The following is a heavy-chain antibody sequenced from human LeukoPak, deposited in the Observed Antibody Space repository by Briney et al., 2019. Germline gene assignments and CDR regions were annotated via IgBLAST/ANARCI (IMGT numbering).Heavy chain of an antibody. D-gene: IGHD1-26*01. V-gene: IGHV3-23*01. CDR2: ISGSGGST. CDR1: GFTFSSYA. CDR3: AKVIVGATRAEYFQH. J-gene: IGHJ1*01. Sequence: GGSLRPSCAASGFTFSSYAMSWVRQAPGKGLEWVSAISGSGGSTYYADSVKGRFTISRDNSKNTLYLQMNSLRAEDTAVYYCAKVIVGATRAEYFQHWGQGTLVTVSS.